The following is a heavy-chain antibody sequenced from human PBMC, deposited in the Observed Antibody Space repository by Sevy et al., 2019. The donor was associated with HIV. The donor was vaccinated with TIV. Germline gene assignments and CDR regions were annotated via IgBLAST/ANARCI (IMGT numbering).Heavy chain of an antibody. D-gene: IGHD5-18*01. V-gene: IGHV6-1*01. Sequence: KQSQTLSLTCAISGDSVSRNSAGWNWIRQSPSRGLEWLGRTYYRSNWYHDYAVSVKSRITINTDTSKNQFSLQLNSVTPEDTAMYYCARAQDTTMVTDWFDPWGQGTLVTVSS. CDR3: ARAQDTTMVTDWFDP. CDR2: TYYRSNWYH. J-gene: IGHJ5*02. CDR1: GDSVSRNSAG.